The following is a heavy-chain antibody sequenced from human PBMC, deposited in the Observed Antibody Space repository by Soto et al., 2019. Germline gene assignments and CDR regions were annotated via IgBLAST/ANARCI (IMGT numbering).Heavy chain of an antibody. J-gene: IGHJ6*02. V-gene: IGHV1-2*02. D-gene: IGHD1-26*01. CDR1: GYTFTGYY. Sequence: ASVKVSCKASGYTFTGYYMHWVRQAPGQGLEWMGWINPNSGGTNYAQKFQGRVTMTRDTSISTAYMELSRLRSDDTAVYYCARETSTFAPYSGSYYDYYYGMDVWGQGTTATVSS. CDR3: ARETSTFAPYSGSYYDYYYGMDV. CDR2: INPNSGGT.